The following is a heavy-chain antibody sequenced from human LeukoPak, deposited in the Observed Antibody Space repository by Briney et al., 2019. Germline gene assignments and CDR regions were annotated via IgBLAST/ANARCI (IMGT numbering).Heavy chain of an antibody. CDR2: ISYDGSNK. CDR3: ARDFGLFVFDF. Sequence: PGGSLRLSCAASGFTFSSYGMHWVRQAPGKGLEWVAVISYDGSNKYYADSVKGRFTISRDNSKNTLYLQMNSLRAEDTALYYCARDFGLFVFDFWGQGTMVTVSS. J-gene: IGHJ3*01. D-gene: IGHD3-10*01. CDR1: GFTFSSYG. V-gene: IGHV3-30*03.